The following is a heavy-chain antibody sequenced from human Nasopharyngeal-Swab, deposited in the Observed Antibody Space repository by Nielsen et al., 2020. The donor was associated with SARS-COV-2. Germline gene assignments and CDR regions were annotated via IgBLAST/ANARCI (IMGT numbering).Heavy chain of an antibody. J-gene: IGHJ4*02. CDR1: GFSFSNYG. CDR3: ARDRSRYDLWSSYRTSYYFDL. Sequence: GESLKISCAASGFSFSNYGMPWVRPAPGKGLQWVASIWFDGTRNYYADSIKGRHTISRDNSKNTLYLQMNSLRVDDTAVYYCARDRSRYDLWSSYRTSYYFDLWGQGTLVSVSS. CDR2: IWFDGTRN. D-gene: IGHD3-3*01. V-gene: IGHV3-33*01.